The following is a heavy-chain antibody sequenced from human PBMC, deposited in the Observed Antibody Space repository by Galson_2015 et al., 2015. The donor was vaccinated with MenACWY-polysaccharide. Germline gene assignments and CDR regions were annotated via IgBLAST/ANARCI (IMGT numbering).Heavy chain of an antibody. CDR1: GYTFTSYA. J-gene: IGHJ5*02. Sequence: SVKVSCKASGYTFTSYAMHWVRQAPGQRLEWMGWINAGNGNTKYSQKFQGRVTITRDTSASTAYMELSSLRSEDTAVYYRARGGGSGSHLRGNWFDPWGQGTLVTVSS. V-gene: IGHV1-3*01. D-gene: IGHD3-10*01. CDR3: ARGGGSGSHLRGNWFDP. CDR2: INAGNGNT.